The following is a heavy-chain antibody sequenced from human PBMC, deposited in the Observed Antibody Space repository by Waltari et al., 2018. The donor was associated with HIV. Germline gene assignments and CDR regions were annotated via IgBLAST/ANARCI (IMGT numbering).Heavy chain of an antibody. V-gene: IGHV1-24*01. CDR3: EPKVVAATITGATRFDP. J-gene: IGHJ5*02. Sequence: QVQLVQSGAEVKKPGASVKVSCKVSGYTLTELSIHWVRQPPGKVLKWMGVLVPKDGDTIYAQKSQVRVTMTQAPATATASMEPSSLRSEDTAVYSCEPKVVAATITGATRFDPWGQGTLVTVSS. D-gene: IGHD2-15*01. CDR1: GYTLTELS. CDR2: LVPKDGDT.